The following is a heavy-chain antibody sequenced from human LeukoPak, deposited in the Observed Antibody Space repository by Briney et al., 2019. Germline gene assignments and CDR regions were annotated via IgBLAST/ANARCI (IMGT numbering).Heavy chain of an antibody. V-gene: IGHV3-30-3*01. J-gene: IGHJ4*02. CDR2: ISYDGSNK. CDR3: ARGGIAVAGPLYYFDY. CDR1: GFTFSSYA. D-gene: IGHD6-19*01. Sequence: GGSLRLSCAASGFTFSSYAMPWVRQAPGKGLEWVAVISYDGSNKYYADSVKGRFTISRDNSKNTLYLQMNSLRAEDTAVYYCARGGIAVAGPLYYFDYWGQGTLVTVSS.